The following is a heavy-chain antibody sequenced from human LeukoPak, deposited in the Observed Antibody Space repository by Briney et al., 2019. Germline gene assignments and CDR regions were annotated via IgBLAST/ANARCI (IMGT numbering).Heavy chain of an antibody. J-gene: IGHJ4*02. D-gene: IGHD6-19*01. CDR1: GGSISSGTYY. CDR3: ARHDPGIAMAGTNYFDY. V-gene: IGHV4-61*02. CDR2: IYTTGGT. Sequence: PSETLSLTCTVSGGSISSGTYYWSWIRQPAGEGLEWIGRIYTTGGTVYNPSLSSRLTISIDTSKNQFSLKLSSVTAADTAMYYCARHDPGIAMAGTNYFDYWGQGTLVTVST.